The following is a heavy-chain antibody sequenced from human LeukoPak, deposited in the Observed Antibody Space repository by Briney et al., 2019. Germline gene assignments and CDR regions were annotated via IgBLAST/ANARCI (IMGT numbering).Heavy chain of an antibody. CDR3: AKDRGYSYGYWLDY. CDR2: ISYDGSNK. J-gene: IGHJ4*02. D-gene: IGHD5-18*01. Sequence: GGSLRLSCAASGFTFSSYGMHWVRQAPGKGLEWVAVISYDGSNKYYADSVKGRFTISRDNSKNTLYLQMNSLRAEDTAVYYCAKDRGYSYGYWLDYWSQGTLVTVSS. CDR1: GFTFSSYG. V-gene: IGHV3-30*18.